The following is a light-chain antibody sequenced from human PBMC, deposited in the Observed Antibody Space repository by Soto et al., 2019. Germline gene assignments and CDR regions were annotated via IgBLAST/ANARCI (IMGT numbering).Light chain of an antibody. CDR1: QGIGSW. Sequence: DIRMTQSPSSVSASVGDRVTITCRASQGIGSWLSWYQQKPGKAPYLLIYAASSLQSGVPSRFSGSGSGSDFTLTISSLQPEDFATYYCQQANSFRFSLGQGTKLEIK. V-gene: IGKV1-12*01. CDR3: QQANSFRFS. CDR2: AAS. J-gene: IGKJ2*01.